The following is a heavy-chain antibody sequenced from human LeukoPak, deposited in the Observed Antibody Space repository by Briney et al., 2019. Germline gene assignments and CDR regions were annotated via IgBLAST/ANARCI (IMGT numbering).Heavy chain of an antibody. V-gene: IGHV1-18*01. Sequence: CPSCDSTFTSYSVDCGGHAPGKRHEWMGWISAYNGNTNYAQKLQGRVTMTTDTSTSTAYMELRSLRSDDTAVYYCARDYYGHYYFDYWGQGTLVTVSS. CDR2: ISAYNGNT. CDR3: ARDYYGHYYFDY. CDR1: DSTFTSYS. D-gene: IGHD3-10*01. J-gene: IGHJ4*02.